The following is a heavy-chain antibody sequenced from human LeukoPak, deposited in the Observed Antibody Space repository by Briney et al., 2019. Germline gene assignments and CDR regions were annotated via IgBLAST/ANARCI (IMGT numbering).Heavy chain of an antibody. CDR1: GGTFSSYT. Sequence: SVKVSCKASGGTFSSYTISWVRQAPGQGLEWVGRIIPILGIANYAQKFQGRVTITADKSTSTAYMELSSLRSEDTAVYYCANDRDYGDYVGWGQGTLVTVSS. CDR3: ANDRDYGDYVG. CDR2: IIPILGIA. V-gene: IGHV1-69*02. J-gene: IGHJ4*02. D-gene: IGHD4-17*01.